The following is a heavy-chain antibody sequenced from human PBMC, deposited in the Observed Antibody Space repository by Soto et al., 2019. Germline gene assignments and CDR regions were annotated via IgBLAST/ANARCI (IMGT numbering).Heavy chain of an antibody. CDR2: ISGSGDST. D-gene: IGHD3-10*01. Sequence: EVQLLESGGGLVQPGGSLRLSCAASGFTFSSYAMSWVRQTPGKGREWVSAISGSGDSTYYAAPVKGRFTISRDNSKNTLYLQMNSLRAEDTAVYYCAKLRWGSDNWFDPWGQGTLVTVSS. V-gene: IGHV3-23*01. CDR1: GFTFSSYA. CDR3: AKLRWGSDNWFDP. J-gene: IGHJ5*02.